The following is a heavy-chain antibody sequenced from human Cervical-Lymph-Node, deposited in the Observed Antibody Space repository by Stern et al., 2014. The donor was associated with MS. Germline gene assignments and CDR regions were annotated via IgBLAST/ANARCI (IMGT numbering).Heavy chain of an antibody. J-gene: IGHJ4*02. Sequence: QLQESGPGLVKPSETLSLTCTVSGGSISSSTYYWAWIRQPPGKGLERIGNIHYSGFTYYNPSLKRRVTISVDMSKNQFSLKLSSVTAADTAIYYCARHDSVPRPSQLYSARDRGPGYFDYWGQGTLVTVSS. CDR2: IHYSGFT. CDR3: ARHDSVPRPSQLYSARDRGPGYFDY. CDR1: GGSISSSTYY. D-gene: IGHD1-26*01. V-gene: IGHV4-39*01.